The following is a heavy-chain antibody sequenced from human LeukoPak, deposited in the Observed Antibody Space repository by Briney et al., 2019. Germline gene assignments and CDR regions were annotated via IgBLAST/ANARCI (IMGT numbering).Heavy chain of an antibody. CDR2: INQGGSET. D-gene: IGHD1-7*01. V-gene: IGHV3-7*01. CDR1: GFTFCIYW. CDR3: ARAGQAGTVDY. Sequence: GGSLRLSCAASGFTFCIYWMSWVRQAPRKGLEWVANINQGGSETYYVDSVTGRFTISRDNAENSLYLQLNSLRVEDTAVYYCARAGQAGTVDYWGQGTLVTVSS. J-gene: IGHJ4*02.